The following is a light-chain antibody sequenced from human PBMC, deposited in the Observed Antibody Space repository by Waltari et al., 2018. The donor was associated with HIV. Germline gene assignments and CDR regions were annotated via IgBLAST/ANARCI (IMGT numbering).Light chain of an antibody. Sequence: DIVMTQSPDSLVLSAGERATINCSASRSLLQPPKVVVHWASVRDSGVPDRFSGGGSGTDFTLAIDDVQAEDVALYYCQQYFSLPPTFGQGTQLQIK. CDR2: WAS. CDR3: QQYFSLPPT. V-gene: IGKV4-1*01. CDR1: RSLL. J-gene: IGKJ2*01.